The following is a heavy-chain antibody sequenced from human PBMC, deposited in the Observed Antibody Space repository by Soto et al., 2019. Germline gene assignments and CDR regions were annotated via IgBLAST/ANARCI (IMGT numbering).Heavy chain of an antibody. Sequence: QVQLVQSGAEVKKPGSSVKVSCKASGGTFSSYAISWVRQAPGQGLEWMGGIIPIFGTADYAQKFQGRVTITADESTSTAYMELSSLRSEDTAVYYCARVSSIAARSTPHWFDPWGQGTLVTVSS. CDR3: ARVSSIAARSTPHWFDP. CDR2: IIPIFGTA. J-gene: IGHJ5*02. D-gene: IGHD6-6*01. V-gene: IGHV1-69*01. CDR1: GGTFSSYA.